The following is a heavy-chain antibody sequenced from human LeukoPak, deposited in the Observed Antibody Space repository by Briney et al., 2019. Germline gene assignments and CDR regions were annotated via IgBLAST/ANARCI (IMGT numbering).Heavy chain of an antibody. CDR1: GFSFNTYW. V-gene: IGHV3-15*01. CDR2: IKSKTDGGTT. J-gene: IGHJ5*02. Sequence: GGSLRLSCVASGFSFNTYWMTWVRQAPGKGLEWVGRIKSKTDGGTTDYAAPVKGRFTISRDDSKNTLYLQMNSLKTEDAAVYYCTTDFYPSFSFDPWGQGTLVTVSS. CDR3: TTDFYPSFSFDP.